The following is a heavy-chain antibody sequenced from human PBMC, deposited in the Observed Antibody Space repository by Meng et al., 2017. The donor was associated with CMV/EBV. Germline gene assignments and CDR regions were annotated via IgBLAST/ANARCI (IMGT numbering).Heavy chain of an antibody. CDR3: ARGGIAAAGLH. CDR1: GGSISSSSYD. CDR2: IYYSGST. D-gene: IGHD6-13*01. Sequence: QLRRPGPGLVKHSETPSRTRPGSGGSISSSSYDWGWIRQPPGKGLEWIGSIYYSGSTYYNPSLKSRVTISVDTSKNQFSLKLSSVTAADTAVYYCARGGIAAAGLHWGQGTLVTVSS. J-gene: IGHJ4*02. V-gene: IGHV4-39*07.